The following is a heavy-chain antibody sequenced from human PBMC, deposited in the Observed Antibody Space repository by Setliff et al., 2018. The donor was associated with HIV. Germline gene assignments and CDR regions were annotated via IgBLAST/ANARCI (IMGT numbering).Heavy chain of an antibody. CDR3: AQMQILGYDSDSSGYLGPDYYYMDV. V-gene: IGHV3-11*01. D-gene: IGHD3-22*01. Sequence: PGGSLRLSCAASGFTFSDYYMSWIRQAPGKGLEWVSYISSRGSTIYYADSVKGRFTISRDNAKNSLYLQMNSLRYEDTALYYCAQMQILGYDSDSSGYLGPDYYYMDVWGKGTTVTVSS. CDR2: ISSRGSTI. CDR1: GFTFSDYY. J-gene: IGHJ6*03.